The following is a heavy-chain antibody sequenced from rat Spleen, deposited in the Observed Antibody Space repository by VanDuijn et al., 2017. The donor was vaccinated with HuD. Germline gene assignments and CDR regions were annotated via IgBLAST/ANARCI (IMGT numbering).Heavy chain of an antibody. V-gene: IGHV2-34*01. CDR3: AREYYSGDWYFDF. J-gene: IGHJ1*01. Sequence: QVQLKESGPGLVQPSETLSLTCTVSGFSLTSYSVSWVRQPSGKGPEWMGRMWYDGDTRYNSALKSRLSISKDTSKSQVFLKMNSLQTEDTATYYCAREYYSGDWYFDFWGPGTMVTVSS. CDR2: MWYDGDT. D-gene: IGHD1-1*01. CDR1: GFSLTSYS.